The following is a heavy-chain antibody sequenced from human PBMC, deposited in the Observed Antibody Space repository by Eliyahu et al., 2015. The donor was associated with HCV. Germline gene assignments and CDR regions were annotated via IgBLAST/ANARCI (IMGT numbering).Heavy chain of an antibody. D-gene: IGHD4-17*01. CDR2: ISXDGSNK. Sequence: QVQLVESGGGVVQPGRSLRLSCAASGFXFSSYGXHWVRQAPGKGLGWVAVISXDGSNKYYADSVKGRFTISRDNSKNTLYLQMNSLRAEDTAVYYCAKDGTNAHKPTTVTTLPVVESDDYWGQGTLVTVSS. CDR1: GFXFSSYG. J-gene: IGHJ4*02. CDR3: AKDGTNAHKPTTVTTLPVVESDDY. V-gene: IGHV3-30*18.